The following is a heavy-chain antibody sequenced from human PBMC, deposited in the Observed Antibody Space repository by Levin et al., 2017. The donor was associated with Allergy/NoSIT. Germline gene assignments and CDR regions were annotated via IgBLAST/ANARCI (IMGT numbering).Heavy chain of an antibody. CDR1: GFTFSDYD. V-gene: IGHV3-30*13. J-gene: IGHJ3*02. CDR3: VNLRFCSCTSCFDPFDI. D-gene: IGHD2-2*01. Sequence: PGESLKISCAASGFTFSDYDLHWVRQAPGKGLEWVAFISCDGNDTYYGDSVKGRFTVSRDNSKNRVYLQMNILRSEDTAVYFCVNLRFCSCTSCFDPFDIWGQGTMVTVSS. CDR2: ISCDGNDT.